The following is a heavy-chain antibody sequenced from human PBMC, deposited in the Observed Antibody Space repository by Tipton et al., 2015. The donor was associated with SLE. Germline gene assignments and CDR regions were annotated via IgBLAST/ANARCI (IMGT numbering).Heavy chain of an antibody. CDR1: GGSINSYY. CDR2: IYYSGST. D-gene: IGHD5-18*01. CDR3: ARAGQYGYSYGLDY. J-gene: IGHJ4*02. Sequence: TLSLTCTVSGGSINSYYWSWIRQPPGKGLEWIGYIYYSGSTNYNPSLKSRVTISVDTSKNHFCLRPSSVTAADTAVYYCARAGQYGYSYGLDYWGQGTLVTVSS. V-gene: IGHV4-59*01.